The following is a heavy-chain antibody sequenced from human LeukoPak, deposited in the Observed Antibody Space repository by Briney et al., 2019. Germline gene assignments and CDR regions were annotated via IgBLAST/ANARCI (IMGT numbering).Heavy chain of an antibody. CDR3: AKVGVVVINGYFDY. D-gene: IGHD3-22*01. CDR1: RFTFSSYA. CDR2: ISGSGGST. V-gene: IGHV3-23*01. Sequence: GGSLRLSCAASRFTFSSYAMSWVRQAPGKGLEWVSAISGSGGSTYYADSVKGRFTISRDNSKNTLYLQMNSLRAEDTAVYYCAKVGVVVINGYFDYWGQGTLVTVSS. J-gene: IGHJ4*02.